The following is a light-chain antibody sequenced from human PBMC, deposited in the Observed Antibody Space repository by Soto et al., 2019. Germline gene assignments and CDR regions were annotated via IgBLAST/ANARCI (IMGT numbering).Light chain of an antibody. CDR1: QSVRYN. Sequence: EIVMTQSPATLSVSPGETATLSCRASQSVRYNLAWYQQKPGQGPRLLIYGAFTRATGIPARFSGSGSGTEFTLTISSMQSEDFALYYCQQHKNWPPLTFGGGTKVEIK. V-gene: IGKV3-15*01. CDR2: GAF. CDR3: QQHKNWPPLT. J-gene: IGKJ4*01.